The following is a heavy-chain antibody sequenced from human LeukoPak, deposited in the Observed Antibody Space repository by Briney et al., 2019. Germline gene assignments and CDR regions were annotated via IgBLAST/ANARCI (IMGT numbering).Heavy chain of an antibody. V-gene: IGHV4-31*03. CDR2: IYYSGST. Sequence: PSETLSLTCTVSGGSISSGGYYWSWIRQHPGKGLEWIGYIYYSGSTYYNPSLKSRVTISVDTSKSQFSLKLSSVTAADTAVYYCARGIPVAGIPLDYWGQGTLVTVSS. J-gene: IGHJ4*02. CDR3: ARGIPVAGIPLDY. CDR1: GGSISSGGYY. D-gene: IGHD6-19*01.